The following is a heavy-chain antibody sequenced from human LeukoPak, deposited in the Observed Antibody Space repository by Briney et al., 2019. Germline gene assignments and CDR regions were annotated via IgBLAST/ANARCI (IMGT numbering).Heavy chain of an antibody. J-gene: IGHJ5*02. Sequence: SETLSLTCTVSGGSISSSSYYWGWIRQPPGKGLEWIGSIYYSGSTYYNPSLKSRVTISVDTSKNQFSLKLSSVTAADTAVYYCARTPGAYCSSTSCYGWFDPWGQGTLVTVSS. D-gene: IGHD2-2*01. CDR1: GGSISSSSYY. V-gene: IGHV4-39*07. CDR2: IYYSGST. CDR3: ARTPGAYCSSTSCYGWFDP.